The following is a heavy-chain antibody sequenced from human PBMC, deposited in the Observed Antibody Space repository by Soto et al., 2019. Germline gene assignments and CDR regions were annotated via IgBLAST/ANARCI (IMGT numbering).Heavy chain of an antibody. CDR3: ARDGLWFGESPGDY. D-gene: IGHD3-10*01. CDR1: GFTFSSHG. J-gene: IGHJ4*02. CDR2: IWYDGSDK. Sequence: GGSLRLSCATSGFTFSSHGMHWVRQAPGKGLEWVAVIWYDGSDKYYADSVKGRFTISRDDSMNTLYLQMNSLRAEDTALYYCARDGLWFGESPGDYWGQGTLVTVSS. V-gene: IGHV3-33*01.